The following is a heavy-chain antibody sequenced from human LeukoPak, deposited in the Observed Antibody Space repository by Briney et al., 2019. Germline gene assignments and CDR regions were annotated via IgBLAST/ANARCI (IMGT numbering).Heavy chain of an antibody. CDR3: AKDLGSSGYSLDY. CDR1: GFTFSSYA. D-gene: IGHD3-22*01. Sequence: GGSLRLSCAASGFTFSSYAMSWVRQAPGKGLEGVSAISGSGGITYYADSVKGRLPISRENSKTTLYLQMNSLRAEERPVYSCAKDLGSSGYSLDYWGQGTLVTVSS. V-gene: IGHV3-23*01. J-gene: IGHJ4*02. CDR2: ISGSGGIT.